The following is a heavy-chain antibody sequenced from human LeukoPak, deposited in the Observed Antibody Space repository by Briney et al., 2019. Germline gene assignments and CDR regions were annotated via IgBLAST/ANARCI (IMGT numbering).Heavy chain of an antibody. CDR1: GGTFISYA. CDR2: IIPIFGTA. D-gene: IGHD3-10*01. Sequence: SVKVSCXASGGTFISYAISWLRQAPGQGLEWMGRIIPIFGTANYAQKFHDRVTITTHQSTSTAYMELTSLRSQETAVYYCASSYYYGSGSYYDNYYYYMDVWGKGTTVTVSS. CDR3: ASSYYYGSGSYYDNYYYYMDV. J-gene: IGHJ6*03. V-gene: IGHV1-69*05.